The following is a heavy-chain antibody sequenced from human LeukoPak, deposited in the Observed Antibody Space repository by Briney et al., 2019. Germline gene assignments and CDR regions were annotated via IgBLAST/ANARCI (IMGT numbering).Heavy chain of an antibody. CDR1: GGSISSGDYY. CDR3: ASQTLGYWYFDL. CDR2: IYYSGST. Sequence: SQTLSLTCTVSGGSISSGDYYWSWIRQPPGKGLEWIGYIYYSGSTYYNPSLKSRVTVSVDTSKNQFSLKLSSVTAADTAVYYCASQTLGYWYFDLWGRGTLVTVSS. D-gene: IGHD3-10*01. J-gene: IGHJ2*01. V-gene: IGHV4-30-4*01.